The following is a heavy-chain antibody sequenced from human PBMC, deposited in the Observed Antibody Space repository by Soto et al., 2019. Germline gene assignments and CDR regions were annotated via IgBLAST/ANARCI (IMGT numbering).Heavy chain of an antibody. CDR1: GFTFSSYA. Sequence: GGSLRLSCAASGFTFSSYAMSWVRQAPGKGLEWVSAISGSGGSTYYAVSVKGRFTISRDNSKNTLYLQMNSLGAGGTGLYYCAKDISVRASGYDFLSDYWGQGTLVTVSS. CDR2: ISGSGGST. D-gene: IGHD5-12*01. V-gene: IGHV3-23*01. CDR3: AKDISVRASGYDFLSDY. J-gene: IGHJ4*02.